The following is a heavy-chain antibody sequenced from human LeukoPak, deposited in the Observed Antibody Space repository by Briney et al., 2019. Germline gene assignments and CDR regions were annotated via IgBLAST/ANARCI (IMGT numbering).Heavy chain of an antibody. CDR1: GFTFSSYW. Sequence: GGSLRLSCAASGFTFSSYWMSWVRQAPGKGLEWVANIKQDGSEKYYVDSVKGGFTISRDNAKNSLYLQMNSLRAEDTAVYYCARDRIVVVVAAIHDAFDIWGQGTMVTVSS. J-gene: IGHJ3*02. V-gene: IGHV3-7*01. CDR2: IKQDGSEK. CDR3: ARDRIVVVVAAIHDAFDI. D-gene: IGHD2-15*01.